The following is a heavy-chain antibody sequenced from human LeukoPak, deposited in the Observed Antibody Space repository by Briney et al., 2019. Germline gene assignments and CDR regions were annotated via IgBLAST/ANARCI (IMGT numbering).Heavy chain of an antibody. D-gene: IGHD3-10*01. CDR1: GFTFSSYW. V-gene: IGHV3-74*01. J-gene: IGHJ4*02. CDR3: ARDLRNYYGTGSYEDY. CDR2: INSDGSST. Sequence: GGSLRLSCAASGFTFSSYWMHWVRQAPGRGLVWVSRINSDGSSTSYADSVKGRFTISRDNAKNTLYLQMNSLRAEDTAVYYCARDLRNYYGTGSYEDYWGQGTLVTVSS.